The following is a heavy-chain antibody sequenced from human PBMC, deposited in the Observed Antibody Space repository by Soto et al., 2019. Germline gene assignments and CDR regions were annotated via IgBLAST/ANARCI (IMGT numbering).Heavy chain of an antibody. V-gene: IGHV4-39*01. CDR1: GGSIIRSSYY. Sequence: QLHLQESGPGLVKPSETLSLTCTVSGGSIIRSSYYWGWIRQPPGKGLEWIGSFYFGGSTFYNPSFKSRVSVCVDPSKIHCSLYVRSVTATNTAMQSCVRHDRYWHLQRWYQPWCQGTLVTVSS. CDR3: VRHDRYWHLQRWYQP. D-gene: IGHD2-2*01. CDR2: FYFGGST. J-gene: IGHJ5*02.